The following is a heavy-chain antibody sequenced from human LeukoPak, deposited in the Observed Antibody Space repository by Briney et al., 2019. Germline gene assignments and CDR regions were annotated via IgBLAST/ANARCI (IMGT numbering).Heavy chain of an antibody. CDR3: ARDLVGDLDY. J-gene: IGHJ4*02. CDR1: GFLFTNAW. Sequence: GGSLRLSCAASGFLFTNAWMTWIRQTPGKGLEWVANIKQDGSEKYYVDSVKGRFPISRDNAKNSLYLQMNSLRAEDTAVYYCARDLVGDLDYWGQGTLVTVS. CDR2: IKQDGSEK. D-gene: IGHD1-26*01. V-gene: IGHV3-7*03.